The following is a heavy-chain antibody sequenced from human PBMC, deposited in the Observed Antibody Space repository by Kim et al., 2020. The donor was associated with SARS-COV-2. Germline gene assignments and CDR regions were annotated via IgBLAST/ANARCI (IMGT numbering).Heavy chain of an antibody. CDR1: DYTFTTYG. V-gene: IGHV1-18*01. CDR2: ISAYNGKT. D-gene: IGHD3-9*01. CDR3: ERTGYYSGDYYYFDY. Sequence: ASVKVSCKASDYTFTTYGISWVRQDHGQGLEWMGRISAYNGKTNYAQNLQGRVTMTTHTSTRTAYMEMRSLRSDDTAVYYCERTGYYSGDYYYFDYWGQGTLVTVSS. J-gene: IGHJ4*02.